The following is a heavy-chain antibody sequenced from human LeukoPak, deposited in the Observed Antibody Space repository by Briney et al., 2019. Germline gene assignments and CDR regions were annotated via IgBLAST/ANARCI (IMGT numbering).Heavy chain of an antibody. Sequence: GGSLRLSCAASGFTYSSYAMSWVRQAPGKGLEWVSAITGGGDNTYYADSVKGRFTIPRDNSKNTLYLQMNSLRAEDTAVYYCAKGSIAVAGSIDIWGQGTMVTVSS. CDR2: ITGGGDNT. D-gene: IGHD6-19*01. V-gene: IGHV3-23*01. CDR1: GFTYSSYA. J-gene: IGHJ3*02. CDR3: AKGSIAVAGSIDI.